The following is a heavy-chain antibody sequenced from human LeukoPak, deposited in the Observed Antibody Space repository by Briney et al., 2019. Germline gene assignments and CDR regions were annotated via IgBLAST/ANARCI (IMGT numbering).Heavy chain of an antibody. Sequence: ASVKVSCKASGYTFNNHYMYWVRQAPGQGLEWMGVINPSGGSTSYAQKFQGRVTMTRDTCTRTVYMEVNSLRSEDTAVYYCARQGTYSSAIGMGYWGQGTLVTVSS. J-gene: IGHJ4*02. V-gene: IGHV1-46*02. D-gene: IGHD6-19*01. CDR3: ARQGTYSSAIGMGY. CDR2: INPSGGST. CDR1: GYTFNNHY.